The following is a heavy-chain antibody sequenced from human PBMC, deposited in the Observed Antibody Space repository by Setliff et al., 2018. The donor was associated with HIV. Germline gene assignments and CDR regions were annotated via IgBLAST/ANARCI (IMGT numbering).Heavy chain of an antibody. V-gene: IGHV4-39*01. Sequence: PETLSLTCTVSGGSMSSSSYYWGWIRQTPDKGLEWIGIIYYSGATYYNPSLTSRVTISVDTSRNQFSLKLRSVTAADTAVYYCARGWVRGPIISPGTYFSYGLDVWGQGTPVTVSS. J-gene: IGHJ6*02. CDR1: GGSMSSSSYY. CDR3: ARGWVRGPIISPGTYFSYGLDV. D-gene: IGHD3-10*01. CDR2: IYYSGAT.